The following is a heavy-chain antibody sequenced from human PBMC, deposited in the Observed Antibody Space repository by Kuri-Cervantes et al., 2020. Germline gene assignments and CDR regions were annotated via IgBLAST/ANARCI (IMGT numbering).Heavy chain of an antibody. D-gene: IGHD3-9*01. Sequence: SGPTLVKPTETLTLTCTVSGFSLSNARMGVSWIRQPPGKALEWLAHIFSNDEKSYSTSLKSRLTISKDTSKSQVVLTMTNMDPVDTATYYCAHRPPQMYYDILTGYYSFLEKRLEYFQHWGQGTLVTVSS. J-gene: IGHJ1*01. CDR3: AHRPPQMYYDILTGYYSFLEKRLEYFQH. CDR1: GFSLSNARMG. CDR2: IFSNDEK. V-gene: IGHV2-26*01.